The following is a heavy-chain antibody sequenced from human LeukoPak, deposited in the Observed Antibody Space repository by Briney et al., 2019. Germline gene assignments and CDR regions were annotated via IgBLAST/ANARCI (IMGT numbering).Heavy chain of an antibody. Sequence: GGSLRLSCAVSGFTFDDYAMHWVRQVPGKGLEWGSGISWNSETIGYADSVKGRVTISRDNAMNSLYLQMNSLRAEDTALYYCATNGGGDSGYGNFDYWGQGTLVTVSS. CDR1: GFTFDDYA. V-gene: IGHV3-9*01. D-gene: IGHD5-12*01. CDR3: ATNGGGDSGYGNFDY. J-gene: IGHJ4*02. CDR2: ISWNSETI.